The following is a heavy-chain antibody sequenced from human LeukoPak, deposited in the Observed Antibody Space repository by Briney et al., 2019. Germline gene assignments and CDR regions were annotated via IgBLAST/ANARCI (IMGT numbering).Heavy chain of an antibody. D-gene: IGHD3-3*01. J-gene: IGHJ3*02. V-gene: IGHV3-74*01. Sequence: QPGGSLRLSCAASGFTFSSYWTYWVRQAPGKGLVWVSRINSDARNTNYADSVQGRFTISRDNAKNTLYLQMNSLRVEDTAVYYCASGIGVGDSFDIWGQGTMVTVSS. CDR1: GFTFSSYW. CDR2: INSDARNT. CDR3: ASGIGVGDSFDI.